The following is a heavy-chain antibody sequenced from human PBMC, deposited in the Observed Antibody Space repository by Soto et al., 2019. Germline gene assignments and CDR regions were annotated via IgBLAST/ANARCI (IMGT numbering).Heavy chain of an antibody. D-gene: IGHD2-2*03. CDR2: INHSGST. V-gene: IGHV4-34*01. J-gene: IGHJ6*02. Sequence: ASETLSLTCAVYGESFSGYYWSWVRQPPGKGLEWIGEINHSGSTNYNPSLKSRVTISVDTSKNQSSLRLSSVTAADTAVYYCARLNGYCVSTGCHGYYGMDVWGQGTTVTVSS. CDR1: GESFSGYY. CDR3: ARLNGYCVSTGCHGYYGMDV.